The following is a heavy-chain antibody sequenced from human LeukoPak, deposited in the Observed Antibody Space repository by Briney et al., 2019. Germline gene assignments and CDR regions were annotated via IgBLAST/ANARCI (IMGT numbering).Heavy chain of an antibody. CDR2: IYYDGST. CDR1: GFNLSNNY. J-gene: IGHJ6*04. CDR3: EAGEDV. V-gene: IGHV3-66*02. D-gene: IGHD6-25*01. Sequence: GGSLKLSCAASGFNLSNNYVSWVRQAPGKGLEWISIIYYDGSTFYADSVKGRFTISRDISRNTVYLQMNSLRSEDTAVYYCEAGEDVWGEGTTVAVSS.